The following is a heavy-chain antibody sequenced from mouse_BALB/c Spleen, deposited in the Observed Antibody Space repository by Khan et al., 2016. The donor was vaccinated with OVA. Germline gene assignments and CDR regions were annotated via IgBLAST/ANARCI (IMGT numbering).Heavy chain of an antibody. D-gene: IGHD1-1*01. V-gene: IGHV1-7*01. CDR1: GYSFTSYW. CDR2: INPTTGYT. Sequence: QVQLQQSGAELAKPGASVKMSCKASGYSFTSYWMHWVKQRPGQGLEWIGYINPTTGYTEYNQKFKDKATLTADKSSTTAYMQLSSLTSEDSAVYYCARLVYSWVAYWGQGTLVTVSA. CDR3: ARLVYSWVAY. J-gene: IGHJ3*01.